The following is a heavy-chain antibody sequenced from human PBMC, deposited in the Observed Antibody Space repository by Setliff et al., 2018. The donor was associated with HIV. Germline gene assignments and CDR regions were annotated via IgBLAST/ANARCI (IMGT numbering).Heavy chain of an antibody. V-gene: IGHV3-33*01. CDR3: ARGVVVAAHNWFDP. Sequence: SLRLSCVAFGFSFSSYGMHWVRQAPGKGLEWVALIYYDGTSRYYADSVKGRFTIFRDNSKNTLFLQMNNLRAEDTAVYYCARGVVVAAHNWFDPWGQGTLVTVSS. D-gene: IGHD2-15*01. CDR2: IYYDGTSR. CDR1: GFSFSSYG. J-gene: IGHJ5*02.